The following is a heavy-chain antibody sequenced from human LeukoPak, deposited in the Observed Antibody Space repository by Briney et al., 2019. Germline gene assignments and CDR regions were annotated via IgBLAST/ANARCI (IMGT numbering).Heavy chain of an antibody. V-gene: IGHV4-59*08. CDR2: ISDIGST. Sequence: SETLSLTCTVSGGSISSYYWSWIRQPPGKGLEWIAYISDIGSTNYNPSLKSRVTISLDTSKNHSSLTLNYVTAADPAVYYCAGHHARNTVDFWGQGTLVTVSS. CDR1: GGSISSYY. J-gene: IGHJ4*02. D-gene: IGHD2/OR15-2a*01. CDR3: AGHHARNTVDF.